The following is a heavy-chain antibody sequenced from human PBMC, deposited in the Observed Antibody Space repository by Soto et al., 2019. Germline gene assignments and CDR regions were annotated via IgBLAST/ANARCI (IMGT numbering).Heavy chain of an antibody. D-gene: IGHD3-16*02. J-gene: IGHJ2*01. CDR1: GGSISSGGYY. V-gene: IGHV4-31*03. CDR3: ARGWREGELSRDPYWYFDL. Sequence: QVQLQESGPGLVKPSQTLSLTCTVSGGSISSGGYYWNWIRQHPGKGLEWIGYIYYSGSTYYNPSLKSRVTISVDTSKNQFSLKLSSVTAADTAVYYCARGWREGELSRDPYWYFDLWGRGTLVTVSS. CDR2: IYYSGST.